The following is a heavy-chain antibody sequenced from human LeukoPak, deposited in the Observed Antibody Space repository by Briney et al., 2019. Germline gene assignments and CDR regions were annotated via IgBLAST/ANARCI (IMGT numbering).Heavy chain of an antibody. V-gene: IGHV4-59*01. CDR1: GGSISSYY. CDR3: ATYIVGGYNWLDP. D-gene: IGHD1-26*01. CDR2: LYYSGTT. J-gene: IGHJ5*02. Sequence: ASETLSRTWTVSGGSISSYYWSWIRQPPGKGLEWLGYLYYSGTTNYNPSLSSRVTMSVDTSKNQFSLRLSSVTAADTAVYYCATYIVGGYNWLDPWGQGTLVSVSS.